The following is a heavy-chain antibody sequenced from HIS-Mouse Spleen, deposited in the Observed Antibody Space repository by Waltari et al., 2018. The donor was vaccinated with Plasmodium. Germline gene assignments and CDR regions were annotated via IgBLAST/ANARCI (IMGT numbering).Heavy chain of an antibody. D-gene: IGHD6-25*01. CDR1: GFTFSRHP. V-gene: IGHV3-23*01. Sequence: EVQLLVSGGGLVQPGGSLSLSCSAFGFTFSRHPISWVRQAPGKGLEWVSAINGSGGSTYYADSVKGRFTISRDNSKNTLYLQMNSLRAEDTAVYYCAKVIAARDYWGQGTLVTVSS. J-gene: IGHJ4*02. CDR2: INGSGGST. CDR3: AKVIAARDY.